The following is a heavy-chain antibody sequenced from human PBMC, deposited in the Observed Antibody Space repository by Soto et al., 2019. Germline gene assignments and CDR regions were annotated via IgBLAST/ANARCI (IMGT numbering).Heavy chain of an antibody. CDR3: ARDQDGSGTYYFNWFDP. D-gene: IGHD3-10*01. CDR2: INPRGGST. CDR1: GYTFTRYY. J-gene: IGHJ5*02. V-gene: IGHV1-46*01. Sequence: ASVKVSCKASGYTFTRYYMHWVRHAPGQGLEWMGIINPRGGSTSYAQKFQGRVTLTRDTSTSTVYMELSSLRSEDTAVYYCARDQDGSGTYYFNWFDPWGQGTLVTVSS.